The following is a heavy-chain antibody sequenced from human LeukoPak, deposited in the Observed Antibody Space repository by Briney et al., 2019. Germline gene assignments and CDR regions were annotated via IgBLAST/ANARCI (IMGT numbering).Heavy chain of an antibody. CDR3: ARFKGDGDDACDI. V-gene: IGHV5-51*01. J-gene: IGHJ3*02. Sequence: GESLKISCKGYGYSFNSYWIVWVRQMPGKGLELMGIINPDDSDARYSPSSQGQVTITADKSISTAYLQWTSLRASDSAMYYYARFKGDGDDACDIWGQGTMLTVSS. CDR2: INPDDSDA. D-gene: IGHD2-21*02. CDR1: GYSFNSYW.